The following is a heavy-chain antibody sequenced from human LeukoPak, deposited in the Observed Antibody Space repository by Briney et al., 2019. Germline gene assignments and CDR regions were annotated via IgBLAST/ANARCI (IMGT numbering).Heavy chain of an antibody. CDR2: ISGSGGTT. J-gene: IGHJ4*02. D-gene: IGHD6-6*01. V-gene: IGHV3-23*01. CDR3: AKGLSRSSFEN. Sequence: GGSLRLSCAASGFTFTSYAMSWVRQAPGKGLEWVSAISGSGGTTYYANSVKGRFTISRDNSKNTLYLQMSSLRAEDTAVYYCAKGLSRSSFENWGQGTLVTVSS. CDR1: GFTFTSYA.